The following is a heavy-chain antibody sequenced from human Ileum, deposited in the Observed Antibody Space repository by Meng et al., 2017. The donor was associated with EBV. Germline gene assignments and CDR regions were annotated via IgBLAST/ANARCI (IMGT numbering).Heavy chain of an antibody. CDR1: GHGFVAYA. J-gene: IGHJ5*02. CDR3: ARRASQGVDP. Sequence: QVQLVQCGTDVKNPGASVKLSCETSGHGFVAYAIHWVRQAPGQGLEWMGWINTLNGHTEYSQKFQGSVTITSDTSASTVYMELHSLRSQDTAVYYCARRASQGVDPWGQGTLVTVSS. CDR2: INTLNGHT. V-gene: IGHV1-3*04.